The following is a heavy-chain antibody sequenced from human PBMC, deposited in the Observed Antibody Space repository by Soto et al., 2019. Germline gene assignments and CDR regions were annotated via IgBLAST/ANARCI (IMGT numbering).Heavy chain of an antibody. J-gene: IGHJ6*03. CDR3: ARDSGKPPARPAPLYYYYYMDV. Sequence: QVQLVQSGAEVKKPGALVKVSCKASGYTFTSYGISWVRQAPGQGLEWMGWISAYNGNTNYAQKLQGRVTMTTDTSTSTAYMELRSLRSDDTAVYYCARDSGKPPARPAPLYYYYYMDVWGKGTTVTVSS. CDR2: ISAYNGNT. V-gene: IGHV1-18*01. CDR1: GYTFTSYG. D-gene: IGHD6-6*01.